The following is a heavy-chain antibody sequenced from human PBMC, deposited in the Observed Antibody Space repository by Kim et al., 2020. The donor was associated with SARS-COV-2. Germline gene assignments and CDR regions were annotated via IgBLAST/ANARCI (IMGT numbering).Heavy chain of an antibody. CDR1: GYTFTDYY. J-gene: IGHJ6*02. V-gene: IGHV1-2*02. CDR3: AVPPSGYHYGMDV. D-gene: IGHD3-10*01. CDR2: INPNSGGT. Sequence: ASVKVSCKASGYTFTDYYMHWVRQAPGQGLEWMGWINPNSGGTIYAQKFQGRVTMTRDTSISTAYMELSRLRSDDTAVYYCAVPPSGYHYGMDVWGQGTTVTVSS.